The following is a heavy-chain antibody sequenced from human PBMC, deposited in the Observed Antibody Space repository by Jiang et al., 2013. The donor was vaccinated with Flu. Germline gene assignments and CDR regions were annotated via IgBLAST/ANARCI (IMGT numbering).Heavy chain of an antibody. Sequence: QTLSLTCVISGDSISNNVVAWNWIRQSPSRGLEWLGKTRYISRWLTEYSVSMQGRITINPDTSRNQLSLQLDSATPDDTAIYYGVRDYNWAFDSWGQGTLVTVSS. V-gene: IGHV6-1*01. CDR1: GDSISNNVVA. CDR2: TRYISRWLT. D-gene: IGHD1-1*01. CDR3: VRDYNWAFDS. J-gene: IGHJ4*02.